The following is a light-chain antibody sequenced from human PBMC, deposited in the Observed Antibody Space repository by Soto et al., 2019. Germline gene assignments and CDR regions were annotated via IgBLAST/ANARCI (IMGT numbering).Light chain of an antibody. CDR1: QSVSSN. J-gene: IGKJ1*01. CDR2: GAS. V-gene: IGKV3-15*01. Sequence: DIVMTQSPATLSVSPGERATLSCRASQSVSSNLAWYQQKPGQAPRLLIYGASTRATGIPARFSGSGSGTEFTLTISSLQSEDFAVYYCQQYNNSWTFGQGTMVDIK. CDR3: QQYNNSWT.